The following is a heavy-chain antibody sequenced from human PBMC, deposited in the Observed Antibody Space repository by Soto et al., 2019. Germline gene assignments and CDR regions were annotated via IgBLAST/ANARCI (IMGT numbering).Heavy chain of an antibody. J-gene: IGHJ1*01. CDR2: IDHSGST. Sequence: QVQLQESGPGLVKPSQTLSLTCTVSGGSISSGGHYWSWIRQHPGKGLEWIGYIDHSGSTYYNPSLESRVTISVDTSNNQFSLRLNSVTAADTAVYYCATTSFLTLWFGQLLGHFQYWGQGTLVTVSS. V-gene: IGHV4-31*03. D-gene: IGHD3-10*01. CDR1: GGSISSGGHY. CDR3: ATTSFLTLWFGQLLGHFQY.